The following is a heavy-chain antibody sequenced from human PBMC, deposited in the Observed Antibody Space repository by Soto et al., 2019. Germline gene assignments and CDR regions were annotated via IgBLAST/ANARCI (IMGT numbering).Heavy chain of an antibody. CDR1: GDSVSSNSAA. V-gene: IGHV6-1*01. D-gene: IGHD3-10*01. CDR3: ARAYYYATDAFDT. CDR2: TYYRSKWYN. J-gene: IGHJ3*02. Sequence: SQTLSLTXALSGDSVSSNSAAWNWIRQSPSRGLEWLGRTYYRSKWYNDYAVSVKSRININPDTSKNQFSLQLNSVTPEDTAVYYCARAYYYATDAFDTWGQGAMVTVSS.